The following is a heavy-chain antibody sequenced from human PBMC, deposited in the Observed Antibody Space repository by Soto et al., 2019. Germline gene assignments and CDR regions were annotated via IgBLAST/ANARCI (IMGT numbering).Heavy chain of an antibody. Sequence: EVQLVESGGGLVQPGGSLRLSCAASGFTVSSNYMSWVRQAPGKGLEWVSVIYSGGSTYYADSVKGRFTISRDNSKNTLYLQMNSLRAEDTAVYYCAREDSSASRHFDYWGQGTLVTVSS. V-gene: IGHV3-66*01. CDR1: GFTVSSNY. CDR2: IYSGGST. CDR3: AREDSSASRHFDY. D-gene: IGHD3-22*01. J-gene: IGHJ4*02.